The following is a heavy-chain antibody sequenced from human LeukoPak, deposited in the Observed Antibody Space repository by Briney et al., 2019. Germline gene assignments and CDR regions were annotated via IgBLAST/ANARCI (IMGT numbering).Heavy chain of an antibody. CDR1: GFTFGDYA. D-gene: IGHD6-19*01. CDR3: TREPIAVADTAFDY. CDR2: IGSKAYGGTT. V-gene: IGHV3-49*03. J-gene: IGHJ4*02. Sequence: GGSLRLSCTASGFTFGDYAMSWFRQAPGKGLEWVGFIGSKAYGGTTEYAASVKGRFTISRDDSKSIAYLQMNSLKTEDTAVYYCTREPIAVADTAFDYWGQGTLVTVSS.